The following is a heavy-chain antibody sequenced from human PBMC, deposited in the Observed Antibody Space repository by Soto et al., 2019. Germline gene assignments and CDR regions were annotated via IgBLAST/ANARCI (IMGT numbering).Heavy chain of an antibody. CDR3: ARQHGDPWSAAFGM. CDR1: GGSIGSTYNY. J-gene: IGHJ3*02. V-gene: IGHV4-39*01. Sequence: QLQLQESGPGLVKPSETLSLTCSVSGGSIGSTYNYWAWVRQPPGKGLGWIGSIYYSGITYYNPSLYSRVTISVETSNNQCSLELCSGTAAGAAVYYCARQHGDPWSAAFGMWGQGTMVTVSS. D-gene: IGHD4-17*01. CDR2: IYYSGIT.